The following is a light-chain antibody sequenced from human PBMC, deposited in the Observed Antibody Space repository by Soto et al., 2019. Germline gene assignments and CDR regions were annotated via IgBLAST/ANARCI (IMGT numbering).Light chain of an antibody. J-gene: IGKJ4*01. CDR1: QSVSSY. CDR3: QQRSNWPLT. Sequence: EIVLTQSPATLSLSPGERATLSCRASQSVSSYLVWYQQKPGQAPRLLIYDASNRATGIPARFSCSGSGTDFTLTISSLEPEDVAVYYCQQRSNWPLTFGGGTKVEIK. CDR2: DAS. V-gene: IGKV3-11*01.